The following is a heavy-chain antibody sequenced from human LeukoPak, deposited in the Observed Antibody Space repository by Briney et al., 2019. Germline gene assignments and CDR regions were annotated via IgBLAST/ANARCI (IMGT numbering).Heavy chain of an antibody. D-gene: IGHD4-17*01. V-gene: IGHV1-8*01. CDR2: MNPNSGST. Sequence: ASVKVSCKASGYTFTSHDINWVRQATGQGLEWMGWMNPNSGSTGYAQKFQGRVTMTRNTSISTAYMELSSLRSEDTAVYYCARDLSIRAVTTFYYFDYWGQGTLVTVSS. CDR3: ARDLSIRAVTTFYYFDY. J-gene: IGHJ4*02. CDR1: GYTFTSHD.